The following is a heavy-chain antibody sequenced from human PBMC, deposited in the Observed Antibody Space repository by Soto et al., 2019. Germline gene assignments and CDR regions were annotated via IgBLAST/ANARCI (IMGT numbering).Heavy chain of an antibody. V-gene: IGHV6-1*01. CDR2: TYYRSKWYN. J-gene: IGHJ6*02. CDR1: GDSVASNSAA. CDR3: ARVKWNLGYYGMDV. Sequence: SQTLSLTCAISGDSVASNSAAWNWIRQSPSRGLEWLGRTYYRSKWYNDYAVSVKSRITINPDTAKNQFSLQLNSVTPEDTAVYYCARVKWNLGYYGMDVWGQGTTVTVSS. D-gene: IGHD1-7*01.